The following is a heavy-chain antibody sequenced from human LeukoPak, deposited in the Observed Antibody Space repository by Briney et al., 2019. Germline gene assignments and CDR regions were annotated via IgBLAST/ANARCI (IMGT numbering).Heavy chain of an antibody. D-gene: IGHD5-12*01. CDR3: ARDSGYSGYDHIRGDY. J-gene: IGHJ4*02. V-gene: IGHV1-46*01. Sequence: ASVKVSCKASGYTFTGYYMHWVRQAPGQGLEWMGIINSSGGSTSYAQKFQGRVTMTRDMSTSTVYMELSSLRSEDTAVYYCARDSGYSGYDHIRGDYWGQGTLVTVSS. CDR2: INSSGGST. CDR1: GYTFTGYY.